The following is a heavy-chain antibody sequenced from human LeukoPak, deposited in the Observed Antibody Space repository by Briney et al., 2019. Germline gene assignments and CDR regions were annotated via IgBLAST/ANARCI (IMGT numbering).Heavy chain of an antibody. CDR3: TRLPVDTVMVTSPFDY. CDR2: IRSKVNSYAT. CDR1: GFSFSDSA. D-gene: IGHD5-18*01. V-gene: IGHV3-73*01. Sequence: PGGSLRLSCAASGFSFSDSAVRWVRQASGRGLEWVGRIRSKVNSYATAYAASVKGRFTISRDDSKNTAYLQMNRLKTEDTAVYYCTRLPVDTVMVTSPFDYWGQGTLVTVSS. J-gene: IGHJ4*02.